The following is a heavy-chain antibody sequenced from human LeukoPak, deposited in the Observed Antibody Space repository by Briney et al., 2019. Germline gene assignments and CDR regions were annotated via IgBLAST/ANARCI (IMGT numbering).Heavy chain of an antibody. CDR3: ARASGIAVAAYPDYFDY. J-gene: IGHJ4*02. D-gene: IGHD6-19*01. V-gene: IGHV3-11*01. Sequence: PGGSLRLSCAASGFTFSDYYMSWIRQAPGKGLEWVSYISSSGSTIYYADSVKGRFTISRDNAKNSLYLQMNSLRAEDMAVYYCARASGIAVAAYPDYFDYWGQGTLVTVSS. CDR1: GFTFSDYY. CDR2: ISSSGSTI.